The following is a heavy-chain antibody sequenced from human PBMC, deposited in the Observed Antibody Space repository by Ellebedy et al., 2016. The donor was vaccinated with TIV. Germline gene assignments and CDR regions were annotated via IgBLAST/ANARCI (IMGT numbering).Heavy chain of an antibody. V-gene: IGHV3-30*02. CDR1: GFTFSTYG. CDR2: KRFDGRNE. J-gene: IGHJ4*02. D-gene: IGHD3-10*01. Sequence: PGGSLRLSCVASGFTFSTYGMHWVRQAPGKGLEWVAFKRFDGRNEYNGDSVKGRFIISRDLSKNTLYLQMNRLRSEETGIYYCTRETNPPPGALAGTGFDCWGQGTLVIVSS. CDR3: TRETNPPPGALAGTGFDC.